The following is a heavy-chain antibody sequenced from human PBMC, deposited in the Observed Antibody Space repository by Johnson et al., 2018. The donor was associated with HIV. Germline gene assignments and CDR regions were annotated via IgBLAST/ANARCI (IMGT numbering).Heavy chain of an antibody. CDR1: GFTFGTYW. D-gene: IGHD2-15*01. CDR3: ARANRGRNDAFDI. CDR2: IKLDGSDK. V-gene: IGHV3-7*01. Sequence: VQLVESGGGLVQPGESLRLSCVVSGFTFGTYWMTWVRQAPGNGLEWVATIKLDGSDKYYLDSVKGLFTISRDNGRNSLYLQMNSLRAGDTAVYYCARANRGRNDAFDIWGQGTMVTVSS. J-gene: IGHJ3*02.